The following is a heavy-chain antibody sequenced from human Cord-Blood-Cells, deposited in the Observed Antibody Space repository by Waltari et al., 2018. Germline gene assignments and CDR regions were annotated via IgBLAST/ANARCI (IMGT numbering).Heavy chain of an antibody. Sequence: EVQLVESGGGLVQPGGSMRLSCAASGFTFSRSWIRWVRQAPGKGLEWVANIKQDGSEKYYVDSVKGRFTISRDNAKNSLYLQMNSLRAEDTAVYYCAYYDFWSGYFDYWGQGTLVTVSS. D-gene: IGHD3-3*01. V-gene: IGHV3-7*01. CDR2: IKQDGSEK. CDR1: GFTFSRSW. J-gene: IGHJ4*02. CDR3: AYYDFWSGYFDY.